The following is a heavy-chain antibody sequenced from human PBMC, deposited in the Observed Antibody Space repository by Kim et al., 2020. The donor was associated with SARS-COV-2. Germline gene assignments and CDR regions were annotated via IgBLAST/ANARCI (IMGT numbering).Heavy chain of an antibody. D-gene: IGHD6-19*01. CDR3: ARSRKWLLPRFCWFDP. J-gene: IGHJ5*02. Sequence: KFQGRVTITADESTSTAYMELSSLRSEDTAVYYCARSRKWLLPRFCWFDPWGQGTLVTVSS. V-gene: IGHV1-69*01.